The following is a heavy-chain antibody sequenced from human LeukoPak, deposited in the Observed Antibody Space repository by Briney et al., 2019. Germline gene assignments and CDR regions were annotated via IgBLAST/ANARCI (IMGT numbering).Heavy chain of an antibody. Sequence: PGRSLRLSCAASGFTFDDYAMHWVRQVPGKGLVWVSRINTDGSSTNYADSVKGRFTISRDNAKNSLYLQMNSLRAEDTAVYRCMVTHPQHYYFDYWGQGTLVTVSS. CDR2: INTDGSST. CDR1: GFTFDDYA. CDR3: MVTHPQHYYFDY. J-gene: IGHJ4*02. V-gene: IGHV3-74*01. D-gene: IGHD2-21*02.